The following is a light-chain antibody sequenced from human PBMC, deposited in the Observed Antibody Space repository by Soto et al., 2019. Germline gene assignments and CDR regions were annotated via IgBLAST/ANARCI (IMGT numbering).Light chain of an antibody. CDR3: QQYGNSPPIT. CDR2: GAS. Sequence: DIVMTPSPATLSVSTGEGATLSCRASQSVSSNLAWYQQKPGQAPRLLIYGASTRATGIPDRFSGSGSGTDFTLTISRLEPEDFAVYYCQQYGNSPPITFGGGTKVDI. CDR1: QSVSSN. V-gene: IGKV3-20*01. J-gene: IGKJ4*01.